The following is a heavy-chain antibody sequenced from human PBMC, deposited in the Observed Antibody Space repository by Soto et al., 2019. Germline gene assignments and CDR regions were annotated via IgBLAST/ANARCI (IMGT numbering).Heavy chain of an antibody. CDR3: ARGSRGWRYVDIVATTPEGDYYYYMDV. V-gene: IGHV1-2*04. J-gene: IGHJ6*03. Sequence: GASVKVSCKASGYTFTGYYMHWVRQAPGQGLEWMGWINPNSGGTNYAQKFQGWVTMTRDTSISTAYMELSRLRSDDTAVYYCARGSRGWRYVDIVATTPEGDYYYYMDVWGKGTTVTVSS. D-gene: IGHD5-12*01. CDR2: INPNSGGT. CDR1: GYTFTGYY.